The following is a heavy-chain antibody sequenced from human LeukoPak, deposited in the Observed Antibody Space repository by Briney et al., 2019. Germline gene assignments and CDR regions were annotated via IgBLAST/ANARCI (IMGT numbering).Heavy chain of an antibody. CDR1: GYTFTSYG. J-gene: IGHJ4*02. V-gene: IGHV1-18*01. D-gene: IGHD1-1*01. CDR2: ISAYNGNT. Sequence: ASVKVSCKASGYTFTSYGISWVRQAPGQGLEWMGWISAYNGNTNYAQKLQGRVTMTTDTSTSTAYMELRSLRSDDTAVYYCARALQYRREPSTTGTTYDYWAREPWSPSPQ. CDR3: ARALQYRREPSTTGTTYDY.